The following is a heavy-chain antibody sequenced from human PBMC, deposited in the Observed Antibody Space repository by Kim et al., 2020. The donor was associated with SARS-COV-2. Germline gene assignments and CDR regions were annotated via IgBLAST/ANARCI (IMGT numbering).Heavy chain of an antibody. J-gene: IGHJ6*02. CDR2: INTDGSAT. CDR1: GLSFSSYY. Sequence: WGSLRLSCAASGLSFSSYYMHWVRRAPGKGLVWVSRINTDGSATTYADSVKGRFTISRDDAKNTLYLQMNSLRAEDTAVYYCATHRPGGKGMDVWGQGTTVTVS. CDR3: ATHRPGGKGMDV. V-gene: IGHV3-74*01. D-gene: IGHD6-6*01.